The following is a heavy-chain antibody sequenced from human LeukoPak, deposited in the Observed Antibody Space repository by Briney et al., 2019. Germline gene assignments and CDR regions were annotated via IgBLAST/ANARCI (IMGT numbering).Heavy chain of an antibody. CDR2: INPNSGGT. V-gene: IGHV1-2*02. D-gene: IGHD3-22*01. CDR3: ARGTHTMIVVADDAFDI. Sequence: GASVKVSCKASGYTFTGYYMHWVRQAPGQGLEWMGWINPNSGGTNYAQKFQGRVTMTRDTSISTAYMELSRLRSDDTAVYYCARGTHTMIVVADDAFDIWGQGTMVTVSS. CDR1: GYTFTGYY. J-gene: IGHJ3*02.